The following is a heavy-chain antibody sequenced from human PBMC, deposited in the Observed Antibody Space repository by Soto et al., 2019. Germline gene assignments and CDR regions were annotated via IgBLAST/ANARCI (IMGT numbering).Heavy chain of an antibody. CDR3: ARDPVGVTHFDY. V-gene: IGHV4-59*01. CDR2: IYYLGRT. D-gene: IGHD1-26*01. Sequence: SETLSLTCTVDSISTYYWNWIRQPPGKGLEWIGYIYYLGRTNYNSSLKSRITMSIDTSKNQFSLKLSSVTAADTAIYYCARDPVGVTHFDYWGQGAPVTVSS. J-gene: IGHJ4*02. CDR1: DSISTYY.